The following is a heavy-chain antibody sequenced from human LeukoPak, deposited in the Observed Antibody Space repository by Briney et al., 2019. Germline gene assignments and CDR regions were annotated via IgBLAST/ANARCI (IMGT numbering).Heavy chain of an antibody. Sequence: ASVNVSCKAFGYTFTNFDINWVRQATGQGLEWMGWMNPKTGNTGSAQKLQGRVTITGNTSISTAYMELSSLRSDDTAVYYCVRIDYSNAFDIWGQGTMVTVSS. D-gene: IGHD4-11*01. V-gene: IGHV1-8*03. CDR1: GYTFTNFD. CDR3: VRIDYSNAFDI. CDR2: MNPKTGNT. J-gene: IGHJ3*02.